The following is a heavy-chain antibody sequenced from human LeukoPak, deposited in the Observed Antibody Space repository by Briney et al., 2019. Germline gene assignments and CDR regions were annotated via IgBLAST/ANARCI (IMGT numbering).Heavy chain of an antibody. CDR3: ARDYSNYGVDYGMDV. CDR1: GGSISSYY. J-gene: IGHJ6*02. V-gene: IGHV4-59*01. CDR2: IYYSGST. Sequence: PSETLSLTCTVPGGSISSYYWSWIRQPPGKGLEWIGYIYYSGSTNYNPSLKSRVTISVDTSKNQFSLKLNSVTAADTAVYYCARDYSNYGVDYGMDVWGQGTTVTVSS. D-gene: IGHD4-11*01.